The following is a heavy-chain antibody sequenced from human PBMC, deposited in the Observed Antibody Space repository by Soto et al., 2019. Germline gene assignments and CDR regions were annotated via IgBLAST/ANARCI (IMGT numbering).Heavy chain of an antibody. D-gene: IGHD7-27*01. CDR3: ARAGRRPYYYSGIDV. CDR2: TIPLFSTS. J-gene: IGHJ6*02. V-gene: IGHV1-69*06. CDR1: AGTFNNYA. Sequence: QEQLVQSGPEVKKPGSSVTVSCKASAGTFNNYAICWVRQAPGQGLEWMGGTIPLFSTSSYAQKFQGRVTITADKSTSTVYMEMRNLISEATALYYCARAGRRPYYYSGIDVWGQGATVPVS.